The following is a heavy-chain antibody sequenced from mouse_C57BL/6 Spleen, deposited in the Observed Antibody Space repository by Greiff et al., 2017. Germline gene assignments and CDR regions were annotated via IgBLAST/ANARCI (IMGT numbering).Heavy chain of an antibody. CDR3: ARKGDDYGDWYFDV. D-gene: IGHD2-4*01. V-gene: IGHV2-2*01. CDR1: GFSLTSYG. J-gene: IGHJ1*03. CDR2: IWSGGST. Sequence: VQVVESGPGLVQPSQSLSITCTVSGFSLTSYGVHWVRQSPGKGLEWLGVIWSGGSTDYNAAFISRLSISKDNSKSQVFFKMNSLQADDTAIYYCARKGDDYGDWYFDVWGTGTTVTVSS.